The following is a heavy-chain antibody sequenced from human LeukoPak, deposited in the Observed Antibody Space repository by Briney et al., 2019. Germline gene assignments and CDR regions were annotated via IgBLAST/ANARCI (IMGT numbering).Heavy chain of an antibody. CDR3: ARAPELFYFDY. V-gene: IGHV4-59*01. D-gene: IGHD3-10*01. CDR1: GGSISSYY. Sequence: SETLFLTCTVSGGSISSYYWSWIRQPPEKGLEWIGYIYDSGSTSYNPSLKSRATISVDTSKNQFSLKLTSVTAADTAVYYCARAPELFYFDYWGQGTLVPVSS. J-gene: IGHJ4*02. CDR2: IYDSGST.